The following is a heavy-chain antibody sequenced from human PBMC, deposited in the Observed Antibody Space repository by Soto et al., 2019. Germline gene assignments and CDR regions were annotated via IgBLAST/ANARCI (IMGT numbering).Heavy chain of an antibody. V-gene: IGHV2-5*02. Sequence: QITLKESGPTLVKPTQTLTLTCTFSGFSLSTGGVGVGWIRQPPGKALEWLALIYWDDDKRYTPSLQNRLTITKTSYNQVVLTMTNMDPVVTATYYCAHRYVEVVAESTNTFDYWGQGTLVTVSS. CDR2: IYWDDDK. CDR1: GFSLSTGGVG. J-gene: IGHJ4*02. D-gene: IGHD2-15*01. CDR3: AHRYVEVVAESTNTFDY.